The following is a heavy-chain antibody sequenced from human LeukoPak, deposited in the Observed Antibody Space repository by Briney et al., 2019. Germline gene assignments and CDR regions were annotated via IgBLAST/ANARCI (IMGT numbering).Heavy chain of an antibody. J-gene: IGHJ4*02. CDR2: ITSSGNTI. V-gene: IGHV3-48*03. CDR3: ARLTTMTTTGGPFDY. D-gene: IGHD4-17*01. Sequence: GGSLRLSCAASGFTFSSYEMNWVRQAPGKGLEWVSYITSSGNTIYYADSVKGRFTISRDNAKNSLYLQMNSLRAEDTAVYYCARLTTMTTTGGPFDYWGQGALVTVSS. CDR1: GFTFSSYE.